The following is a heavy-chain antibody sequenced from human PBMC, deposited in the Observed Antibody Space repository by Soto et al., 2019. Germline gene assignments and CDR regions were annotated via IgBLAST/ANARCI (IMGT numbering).Heavy chain of an antibody. CDR1: GGSISSSSYY. J-gene: IGHJ5*02. Sequence: PSETLSLTCTVSGGSISSSSYYWGWIRQPPGKGLEWIGSIYYSGSTHYNPSLKSRVTISVDTSKNQFSLKLGSVTAADTAVFYCARQVRGGYYDSVAEAPWGQGTLVTVSS. V-gene: IGHV4-39*01. CDR2: IYYSGST. D-gene: IGHD3-22*01. CDR3: ARQVRGGYYDSVAEAP.